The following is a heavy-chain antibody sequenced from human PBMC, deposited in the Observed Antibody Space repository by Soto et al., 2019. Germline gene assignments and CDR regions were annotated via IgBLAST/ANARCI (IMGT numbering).Heavy chain of an antibody. V-gene: IGHV1-69*01. CDR1: GGTFSSYS. J-gene: IGHJ4*02. CDR3: ARDGGRHSGGIDY. D-gene: IGHD1-26*01. Sequence: QVQLVQSGAEVKKPGSSVKVSCKASGGTFSSYSINWVRQAPGQGLEWMGEIIPIFGTANYAQKFQGRVTITADESTSTAYMELSSLRSEDTAVYYGARDGGRHSGGIDYWGQGALVTVSS. CDR2: IIPIFGTA.